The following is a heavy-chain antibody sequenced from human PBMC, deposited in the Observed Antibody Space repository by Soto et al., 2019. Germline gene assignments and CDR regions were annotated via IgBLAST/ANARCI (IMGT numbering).Heavy chain of an antibody. CDR1: GFSLSTSGVG. Sequence: SGPTLVNPTQTLTLTCTFSGFSLSTSGVGVGWIRQPPGKALEWLALIYWDDDKRYSPSLKSRLTITKDTSKNQVVLTMTNMDPVDTATYYCAHRGSCGGDCYEGEYYFDYWGQGTLVTVS. V-gene: IGHV2-5*02. D-gene: IGHD2-21*02. J-gene: IGHJ4*02. CDR3: AHRGSCGGDCYEGEYYFDY. CDR2: IYWDDDK.